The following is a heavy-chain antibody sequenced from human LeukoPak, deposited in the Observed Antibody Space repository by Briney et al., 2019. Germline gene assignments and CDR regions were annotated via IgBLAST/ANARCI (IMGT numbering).Heavy chain of an antibody. J-gene: IGHJ4*02. V-gene: IGHV4-34*01. CDR2: INHSGST. CDR3: ARAPTTVEYYFDY. CDR1: GGSFSGYY. D-gene: IGHD4-23*01. Sequence: SETLSLTCAVYGGSFSGYYWSWIRQPPGKGLEWIGEINHSGSTNYNPSLKSQVTISVDTSKNQFSLKLSSVTAADTAVYYCARAPTTVEYYFDYWGQGTLVTVSS.